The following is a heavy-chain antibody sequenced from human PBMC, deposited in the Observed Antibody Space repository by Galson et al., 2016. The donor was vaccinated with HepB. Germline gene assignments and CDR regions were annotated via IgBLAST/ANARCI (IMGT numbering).Heavy chain of an antibody. CDR3: ARDLVVPTAIVPYGMDV. J-gene: IGHJ6*02. CDR1: GFTFSSYG. Sequence: SLRLSCAASGFTFSSYGMNWVRQAPGKGLEWVSSISISSSYLSYVDSVKGRFTISRDDAKNSLSLQMNSLRAEDTAVYYCARDLVVPTAIVPYGMDVWGQGTTVTVSS. D-gene: IGHD2-2*01. CDR2: ISISSSYL. V-gene: IGHV3-21*01.